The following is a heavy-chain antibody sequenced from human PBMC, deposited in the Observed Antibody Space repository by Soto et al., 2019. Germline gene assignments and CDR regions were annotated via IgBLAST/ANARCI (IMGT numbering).Heavy chain of an antibody. CDR2: IYYSGST. J-gene: IGHJ4*02. V-gene: IGHV4-31*03. D-gene: IGHD2-15*01. CDR3: SRGPEYCSGGSCYSDPGFDY. Sequence: SETLSLTCTVSGGSISSGGYYWSWIRQHPGKGLEWIGYIYYSGSTYYNPSLKSRVTISVDTSKNQFSLKLSSVTAADTAVYYFSRGPEYCSGGSCYSDPGFDYWGQGTLVTVSS. CDR1: GGSISSGGYY.